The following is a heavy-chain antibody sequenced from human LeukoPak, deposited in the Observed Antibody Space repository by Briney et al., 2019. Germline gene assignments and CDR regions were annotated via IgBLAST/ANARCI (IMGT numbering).Heavy chain of an antibody. CDR3: ARPIAAAGTGTFDY. Sequence: ASVKVSCKASGYTFTSYGISWVRQAPGQGLEWMGWISAYNGNTNYAQKLQGRVTMTSDTSTSTAYMELRSLRSDDTAVYYCARPIAAAGTGTFDYWGQGTLVTVSS. D-gene: IGHD6-13*01. CDR1: GYTFTSYG. CDR2: ISAYNGNT. V-gene: IGHV1-18*01. J-gene: IGHJ4*02.